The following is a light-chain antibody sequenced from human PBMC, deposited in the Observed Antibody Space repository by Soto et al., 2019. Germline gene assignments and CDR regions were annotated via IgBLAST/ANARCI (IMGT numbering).Light chain of an antibody. V-gene: IGKV3-20*01. CDR2: GAS. Sequence: EIVLTQSPGTLSLSPGGRATLSCRASQSVSSSYLAWYQQKPGQAPRLLIYGASSRATGIPDRFSGSGSGTDFTLTISSLQSEDFAVYYCQQYNNWPFPSWTFGQGTKVEIK. CDR3: QQYNNWPFPSWT. J-gene: IGKJ1*01. CDR1: QSVSSSY.